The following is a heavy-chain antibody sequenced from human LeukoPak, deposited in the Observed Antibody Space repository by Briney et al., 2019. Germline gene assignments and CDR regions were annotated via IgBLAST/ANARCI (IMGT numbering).Heavy chain of an antibody. V-gene: IGHV3-30*18. D-gene: IGHD3/OR15-3a*01. CDR2: ISYDGSNK. CDR1: GFTSSSYG. J-gene: IGHJ4*02. CDR3: AKGDYYFDY. Sequence: GGSLRLSCAASGFTSSSYGMHWVRQAPGKGLEWVAVISYDGSNKYYADSVKGRFTISRDNSKNTLYLQMNSLRAEDTAVYYCAKGDYYFDYWGQGTLVTVSS.